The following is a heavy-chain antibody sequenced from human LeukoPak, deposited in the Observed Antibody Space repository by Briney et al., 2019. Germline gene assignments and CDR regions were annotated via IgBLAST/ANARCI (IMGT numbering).Heavy chain of an antibody. CDR2: IYHSGST. V-gene: IGHV4-4*02. J-gene: IGHJ4*02. CDR3: ARDPGGSSGYYYDY. D-gene: IGHD3-22*01. CDR1: GGSISSSNW. Sequence: SETLSLTCAVSGGSISSSNWWSWVRQPPGKGLEWIGEIYHSGSTNYNPSLKSRVTISVDKSKNQFSLKLSSVTAADTAVYYCARDPGGSSGYYYDYWGQGTLVTDSS.